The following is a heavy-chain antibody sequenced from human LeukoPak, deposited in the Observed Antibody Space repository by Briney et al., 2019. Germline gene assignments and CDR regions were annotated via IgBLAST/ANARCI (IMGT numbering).Heavy chain of an antibody. CDR1: GYTLIELS. D-gene: IGHD6-6*01. CDR2: FDPEDGET. CDR3: AASEYSSSSSRYFDL. J-gene: IGHJ2*01. Sequence: ATSVKVSCKVSGYTLIELSMHWVRQAPGKGLEWMGGFDPEDGETIYAQKFQGRVTMTEDTSTDTAYMELSSLRSEDTAVYYCAASEYSSSSSRYFDLWGRGTLVTVSS. V-gene: IGHV1-24*01.